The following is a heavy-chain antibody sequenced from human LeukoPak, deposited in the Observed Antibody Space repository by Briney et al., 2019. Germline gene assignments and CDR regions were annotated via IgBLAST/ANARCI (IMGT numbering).Heavy chain of an antibody. V-gene: IGHV3-21*01. D-gene: IGHD3-10*01. CDR2: ISSSSSYI. CDR3: ARESGTLLWFGELLQRNNWFDL. CDR1: GFTFSSYS. J-gene: IGHJ5*02. Sequence: PGGSLRLSCAASGFTFSSYSMNWVRQAPGKGLEWVSSISSSSSYIYYADSVKGRFTISRDNAKNSLYLQMNSLRAEDTAVYYCARESGTLLWFGELLQRNNWFDLWGQGTLVTVSS.